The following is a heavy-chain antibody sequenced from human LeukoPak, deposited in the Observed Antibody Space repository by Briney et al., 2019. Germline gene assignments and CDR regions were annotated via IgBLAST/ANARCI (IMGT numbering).Heavy chain of an antibody. CDR3: ARDSGNYDILTGPTHFDY. CDR2: ISSSSSTI. CDR1: GFTFSSYS. V-gene: IGHV3-48*04. J-gene: IGHJ4*02. D-gene: IGHD3-9*01. Sequence: PGGSLRLSCAASGFTFSSYSMNWVRQAPGKGLEWVSYISSSSSTIYYADSVKGRFTISRDNAKNSLYLQMNSLRAEDTAVYYCARDSGNYDILTGPTHFDYWGQGTLVTVSS.